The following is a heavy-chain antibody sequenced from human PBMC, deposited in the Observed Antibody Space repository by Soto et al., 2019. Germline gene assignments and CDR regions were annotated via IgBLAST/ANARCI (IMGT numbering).Heavy chain of an antibody. CDR2: IYASESA. V-gene: IGHV4-59*01. J-gene: IGHJ4*02. D-gene: IGHD4-17*01. CDR1: GDSIGAYS. Sequence: SETLSLTCTVSGDSIGAYSWSWIRQSPGKGLEWIAYIYASESANYNPSLKRRVTMSVDTSKNQLSLNLSSLTDADTAVYYCARNGYGYYFEHWGQGALVTVSA. CDR3: ARNGYGYYFEH.